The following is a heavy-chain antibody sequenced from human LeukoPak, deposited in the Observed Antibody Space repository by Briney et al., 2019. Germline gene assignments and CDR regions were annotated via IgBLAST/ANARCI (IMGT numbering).Heavy chain of an antibody. Sequence: GGSLRLSCAASGFTFSTYTMNWVRQAPGKGLEWVSYITSSSSTIYYADAVKGRFTISRDNAKNSLYLQMNSLRAEDTAVYYCARDERGSGDLWGQGTLVTVSS. CDR1: GFTFSTYT. J-gene: IGHJ4*02. CDR2: ITSSSSTI. CDR3: ARDERGSGDL. V-gene: IGHV3-48*01. D-gene: IGHD3-22*01.